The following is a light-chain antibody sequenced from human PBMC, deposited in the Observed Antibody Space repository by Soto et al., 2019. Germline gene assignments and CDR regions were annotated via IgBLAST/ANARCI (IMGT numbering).Light chain of an antibody. CDR3: CAYVGARSDV. V-gene: IGLV2-23*01. J-gene: IGLJ1*01. CDR2: EGT. Sequence: QSVLTQPASVSGSPGQSITISCTGTNNLVSWYQQHPGKAPKVVVYEGTKRPSGVSNRFSGSNSGGTASLTISGLQAKDEASYFCCAYVGARSDVFRPGTKVTVL. CDR1: NNL.